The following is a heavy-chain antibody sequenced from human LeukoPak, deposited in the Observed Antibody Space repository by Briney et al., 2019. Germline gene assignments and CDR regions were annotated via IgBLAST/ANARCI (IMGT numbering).Heavy chain of an antibody. CDR1: GFSLSTSGMC. CDR2: IDWDDDK. J-gene: IGHJ6*03. Sequence: SGPALVKPTQTLTLTCTFSGFSLSTSGMCVSWIRQPPGKALEWLALIDWDDDKYYSTSLKTRLTISKDTSKNQVVLTMTNMDPVDTATYYCARIRDVATSYYYMDVWGKGTTVTVSS. D-gene: IGHD5-12*01. V-gene: IGHV2-70*01. CDR3: ARIRDVATSYYYMDV.